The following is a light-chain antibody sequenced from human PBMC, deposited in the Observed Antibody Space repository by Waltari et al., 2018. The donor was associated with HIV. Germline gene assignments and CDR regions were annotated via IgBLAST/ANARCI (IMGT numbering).Light chain of an antibody. CDR1: SSDDGDYNY. Sequence: QSALTQPPSASGEPGQSVTLTCTGTSSDDGDYNYGSWYQQPPGKAPQLLISEVSKRPSGVPDRFSGSKSGNTASLTVSVLQAEDEADYSCLSYPCGNRVIFGGGTKLTVL. CDR2: EVS. J-gene: IGLJ2*01. V-gene: IGLV2-8*01. CDR3: LSYPCGNRVI.